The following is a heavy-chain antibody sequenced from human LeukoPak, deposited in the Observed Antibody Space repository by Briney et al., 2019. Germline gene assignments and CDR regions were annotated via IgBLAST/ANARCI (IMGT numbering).Heavy chain of an antibody. J-gene: IGHJ4*02. CDR1: GGSVSSGSYY. Sequence: SETLSLTCTVSGGSVSSGSYYWSWIRQPPGKGLEWIGYIYYSGSTNYNPSLKSRVTISVDTSKNQFSLKLSSVTAADTAVYYCARDQNYVWGGYRYTGLDYWGQGTLVTVSS. CDR3: ARDQNYVWGGYRYTGLDY. D-gene: IGHD3-16*02. V-gene: IGHV4-61*01. CDR2: IYYSGST.